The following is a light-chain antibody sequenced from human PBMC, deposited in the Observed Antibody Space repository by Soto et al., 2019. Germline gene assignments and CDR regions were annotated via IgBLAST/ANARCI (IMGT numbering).Light chain of an antibody. CDR2: LGS. V-gene: IGKV2-28*01. CDR1: QSLLHSNGYNY. Sequence: DIVMTQSPLSLPVTPGEPASISCRSSQSLLHSNGYNYLDWYLQKPGQSPQLLIYLGSNRASGVPDRFSGSGSGTGFTLKISRVEAEDVGVYYCMQALQPSYTFGQGTKLEIK. J-gene: IGKJ2*01. CDR3: MQALQPSYT.